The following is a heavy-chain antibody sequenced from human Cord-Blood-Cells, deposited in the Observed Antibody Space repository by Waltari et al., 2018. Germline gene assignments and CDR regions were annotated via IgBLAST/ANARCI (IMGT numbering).Heavy chain of an antibody. CDR1: GGSFSGYY. J-gene: IGHJ4*02. D-gene: IGHD3-16*01. Sequence: QVQLQQWGAGLLKPSATLSPPCAVYGGSFSGYYWSWIRQPPGKGLEWIGEINHSGGTNYNPSLKSRVTISVDTSKNQFSLKLSSVTAADTAVYYCARGQRLGMGEVYWGQGTLVTVSS. V-gene: IGHV4-34*01. CDR3: ARGQRLGMGEVY. CDR2: INHSGGT.